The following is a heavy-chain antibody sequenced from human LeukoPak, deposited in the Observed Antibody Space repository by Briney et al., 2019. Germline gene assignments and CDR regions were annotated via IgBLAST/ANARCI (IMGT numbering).Heavy chain of an antibody. CDR2: IYYSGST. D-gene: IGHD1-1*01. V-gene: IGHV4-30-4*01. CDR1: GGSISSGDYY. CDR3: ARVTTVLASDI. Sequence: SQTLSLTCTVSGGSISSGDYYWSWIRLPPGKGLEWIGYIYYSGSTYYNPSLKSRVTISVDTSKNQFSLKLSSVTAADTAVYCCARVTTVLASDIWGQGTMVTVSS. J-gene: IGHJ3*02.